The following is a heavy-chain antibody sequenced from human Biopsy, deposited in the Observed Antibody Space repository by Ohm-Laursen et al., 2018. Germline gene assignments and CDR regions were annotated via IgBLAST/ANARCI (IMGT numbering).Heavy chain of an antibody. V-gene: IGHV3-23*01. D-gene: IGHD2-15*01. CDR1: GFTFSSYV. CDR3: AKDHCSGGTCYSGGPVFDF. J-gene: IGHJ4*02. Sequence: SLRLSCSATGFTFSSYVMSWVRQAPGKGLEWVSTISGSGSTTYYADSVKGRFTISRDNSKNTLYLQMNSLRAEDTAVYYCAKDHCSGGTCYSGGPVFDFWGQGTLVTVSS. CDR2: ISGSGSTT.